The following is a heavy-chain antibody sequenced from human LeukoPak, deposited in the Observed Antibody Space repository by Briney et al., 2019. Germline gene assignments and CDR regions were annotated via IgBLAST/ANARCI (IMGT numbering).Heavy chain of an antibody. CDR2: IIPIFGTA. CDR1: GGTFSSYA. CDR3: ARAPSPYYDFWSGYWAHYYYGMDV. J-gene: IGHJ6*02. D-gene: IGHD3-3*01. V-gene: IGHV1-69*13. Sequence: SVKVSCTASGGTFSSYAISWVRQAPGQGLEWMGGIIPIFGTANYAQKFQGRVTITADESTSTAYMELSSLRSEDTAVYYCARAPSPYYDFWSGYWAHYYYGMDVWGQGTTVTVSS.